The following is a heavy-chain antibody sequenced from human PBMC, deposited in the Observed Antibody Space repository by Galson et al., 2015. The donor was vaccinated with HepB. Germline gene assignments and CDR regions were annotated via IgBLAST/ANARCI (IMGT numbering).Heavy chain of an antibody. CDR2: ISYDGSNK. CDR3: ARDRAVVVAATRYYYYYGMDV. D-gene: IGHD2-15*01. Sequence: SLRLSCAASGFTFSSCAMHWVRQAPDKGLEWVAVISYDGSNKYYADSVKGRFTISRDNSKNTLYLQMNSLRAEDTAVYYCARDRAVVVAATRYYYYYGMDVWGQGTTVTVSS. CDR1: GFTFSSCA. V-gene: IGHV3-30-3*01. J-gene: IGHJ6*02.